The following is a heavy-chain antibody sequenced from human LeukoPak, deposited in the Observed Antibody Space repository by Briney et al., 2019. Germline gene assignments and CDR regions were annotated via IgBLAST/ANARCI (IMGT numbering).Heavy chain of an antibody. D-gene: IGHD2-2*01. CDR3: AKDSNCSSTSCNLNWFDP. Sequence: GGSLRLSCAASGFTFSSYGMHWVRQAPGKGLEWVAFIRYDGSNKYYADSVKGRFTISRDNSKNTLYLQMNSLRAEDTAVYYCAKDSNCSSTSCNLNWFDPWGQGTLVTVSS. V-gene: IGHV3-30*02. J-gene: IGHJ5*02. CDR1: GFTFSSYG. CDR2: IRYDGSNK.